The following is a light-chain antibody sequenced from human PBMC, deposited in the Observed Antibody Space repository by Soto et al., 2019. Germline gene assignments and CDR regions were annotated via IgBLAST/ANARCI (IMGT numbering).Light chain of an antibody. CDR3: PQYGRSPLT. V-gene: IGKV3-20*01. Sequence: EIGLTQSPGTLSLSPGERATLSCRASQSVSSSYLAWYQQKPGQAPRLLTYGASSRATGIPDRLSGSGSGTHFTLPIGRLEHEDFALYFCPQYGRSPLTFGGGTKVQIK. CDR2: GAS. J-gene: IGKJ4*01. CDR1: QSVSSSY.